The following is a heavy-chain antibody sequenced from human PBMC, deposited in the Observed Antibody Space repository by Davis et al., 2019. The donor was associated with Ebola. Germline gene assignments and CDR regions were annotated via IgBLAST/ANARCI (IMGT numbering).Heavy chain of an antibody. CDR2: SYYSGTT. CDR3: ARGVYYYYGMDV. V-gene: IGHV4-59*01. Sequence: SETLSLTCTVLGASISSYYWSWIRQPPGKGLEWIGYSYYSGTTNYNPPLTSRVTISVDTSKNQFSLKLSSVTAADTAMYYCARGVYYYYGMDVWGQGTTVTVSS. J-gene: IGHJ6*02. D-gene: IGHD6-13*01. CDR1: GASISSYY.